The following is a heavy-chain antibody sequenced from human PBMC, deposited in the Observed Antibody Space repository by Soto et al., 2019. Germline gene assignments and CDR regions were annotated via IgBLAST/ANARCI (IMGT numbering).Heavy chain of an antibody. CDR2: ISGSGGST. V-gene: IGHV3-23*01. J-gene: IGHJ6*02. CDR1: GFTFSSYA. D-gene: IGHD3-22*01. Sequence: GGSLRLSCAASGFTFSSYAMSWVRQAPGKGLEWVSAISGSGGSTYYSDSVKGRFTISRDNSKNTLYLQMNSLRAEDTAVYYCAKGPEYYYDSSGFFDGMDVWGQGTTVTVSS. CDR3: AKGPEYYYDSSGFFDGMDV.